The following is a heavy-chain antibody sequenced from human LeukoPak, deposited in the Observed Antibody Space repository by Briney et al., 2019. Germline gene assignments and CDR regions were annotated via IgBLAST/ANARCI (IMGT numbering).Heavy chain of an antibody. CDR2: IYYSGTT. Sequence: SETLSLTCTVSGGSITSSSYYWGWIRQPPGKGLEWIGSIYYSGTTYYNPSLKSRVTIYVETSKNQFSLKLSSVTAADTAVYYCARRILLLWFGLGPNWFDPWGQGTLVTVSS. D-gene: IGHD3-10*01. CDR3: ARRILLLWFGLGPNWFDP. CDR1: GGSITSSSYY. V-gene: IGHV4-39*01. J-gene: IGHJ5*02.